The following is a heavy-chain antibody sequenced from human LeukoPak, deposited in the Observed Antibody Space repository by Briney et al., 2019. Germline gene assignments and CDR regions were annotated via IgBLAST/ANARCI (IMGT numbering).Heavy chain of an antibody. V-gene: IGHV3-23*01. J-gene: IGHJ3*02. Sequence: SGGSLRLSCAASGFTFSSYAMNWVRQAPGKGLEWVSGISGSGGYTYYADSVKGRFTISRDNSKNTLYLQMNRLRDEDTAVYYCASGVVDNDAFDIWGQGRMVTVSS. CDR2: ISGSGGYT. D-gene: IGHD5-12*01. CDR1: GFTFSSYA. CDR3: ASGVVDNDAFDI.